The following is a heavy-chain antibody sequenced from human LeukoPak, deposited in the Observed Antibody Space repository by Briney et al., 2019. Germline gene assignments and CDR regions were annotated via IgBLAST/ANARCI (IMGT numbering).Heavy chain of an antibody. V-gene: IGHV4-59*12. CDR2: IYYSGST. Sequence: SETLSLTCTVSGGSISSYYWNWIRQPPGKGLEWIGYIYYSGSTNYNPSLKSRVTISVDTSKNQFSLKLSSVTAADTAVYYCATLPVYSSGPNDYWGQGTLVTVSS. J-gene: IGHJ4*02. CDR3: ATLPVYSSGPNDY. CDR1: GGSISSYY. D-gene: IGHD6-19*01.